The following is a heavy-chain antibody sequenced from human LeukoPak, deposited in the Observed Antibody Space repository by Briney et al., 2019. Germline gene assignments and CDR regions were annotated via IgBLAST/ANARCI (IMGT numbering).Heavy chain of an antibody. CDR3: ARAGGSYWWFDS. V-gene: IGHV1-2*02. D-gene: IGHD1-26*01. CDR2: VNPNSGDT. J-gene: IGHJ5*01. CDR1: GYTFTGYY. Sequence: ASVKVSCKASGYTFTGYYLHWVRQAPGQGLEWMGCVNPNSGDTNYAQKFQGSVTMTRDTSISTVYMELSRLRSDDTAVYYCARAGGSYWWFDSGGQGTLVTVSS.